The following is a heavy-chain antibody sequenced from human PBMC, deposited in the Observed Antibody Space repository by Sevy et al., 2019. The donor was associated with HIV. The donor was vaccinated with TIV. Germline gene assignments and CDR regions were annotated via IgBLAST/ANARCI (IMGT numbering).Heavy chain of an antibody. CDR3: VRDLVTWELQDDY. J-gene: IGHJ4*02. V-gene: IGHV3-53*01. Sequence: GGSLRLSCEVSGFSVSSNYMNWVRQAPERGPEWVSVIYGSGTTLYPDSVRGRFTISRDNSKNTLYLQMNSLRAGDTAVYYCVRDLVTWELQDDYWGQGTLVTVSS. D-gene: IGHD1-7*01. CDR1: GFSVSSNY. CDR2: IYGSGTT.